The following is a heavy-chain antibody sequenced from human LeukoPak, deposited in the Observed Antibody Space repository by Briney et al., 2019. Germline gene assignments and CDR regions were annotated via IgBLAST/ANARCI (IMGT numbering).Heavy chain of an antibody. CDR2: IYYSGST. D-gene: IGHD6-19*01. V-gene: IGHV4-61*01. Sequence: PSETLSLTCTVSGGSVSSGSYYWSWIRQPPGKGLEWIGYIYYSGSTDYNPALKSRVTTSVDTSKNQFSLKLSSVTAADTAIYYCARVNRYSSGLLDAFDIWGQGTMVTVSS. CDR1: GGSVSSGSYY. J-gene: IGHJ3*02. CDR3: ARVNRYSSGLLDAFDI.